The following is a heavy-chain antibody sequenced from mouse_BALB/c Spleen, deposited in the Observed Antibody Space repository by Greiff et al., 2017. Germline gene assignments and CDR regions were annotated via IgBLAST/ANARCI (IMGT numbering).Heavy chain of an antibody. CDR2: IDPANGNT. Sequence: EVQLQQSGAELVKPGASVKLSCTASGFNIKDTYMHWVKQRPEQGLEWIGRIDPANGNTKYDPKFQGKATITADTSSNTAYLQLSSLTSEDTAVYYCAPSGVARGNWYFDVWGAGTTVTVSS. V-gene: IGHV14-3*02. D-gene: IGHD1-1*01. CDR1: GFNIKDTY. J-gene: IGHJ1*01. CDR3: APSGVARGNWYFDV.